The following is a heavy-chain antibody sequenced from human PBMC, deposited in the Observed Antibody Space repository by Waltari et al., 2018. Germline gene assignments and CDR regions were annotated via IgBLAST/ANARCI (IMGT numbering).Heavy chain of an antibody. CDR3: ARHNRDY. D-gene: IGHD1-20*01. Sequence: QVQLMQSGAEVTKPGASVTVSCKVSGDTLIDYHRNWVRHAPGQGLEWMGRINPNSGGTNYARKFQGRVTMTWDTSISTAYMELSSLTSDDTAVYYCARHNRDYWGQGTLVTVSS. CDR1: GDTLIDYH. J-gene: IGHJ4*02. CDR2: INPNSGGT. V-gene: IGHV1-2*06.